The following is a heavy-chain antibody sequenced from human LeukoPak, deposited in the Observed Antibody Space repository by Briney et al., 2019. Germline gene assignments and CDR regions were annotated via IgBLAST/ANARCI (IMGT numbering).Heavy chain of an antibody. CDR3: ATASRSHYADYNLDY. J-gene: IGHJ4*02. V-gene: IGHV1-24*01. CDR1: GYTLSVLS. D-gene: IGHD4-17*01. CDR2: FDPEDGET. Sequence: GASVKVSCKVSGYTLSVLSMHWVRQAPGKGLEWMGSFDPEDGETIYAQKFQGRVTMTEDTSTDTAYMELSSLRSEDTAVYYCATASRSHYADYNLDYWGRGTLVTVSS.